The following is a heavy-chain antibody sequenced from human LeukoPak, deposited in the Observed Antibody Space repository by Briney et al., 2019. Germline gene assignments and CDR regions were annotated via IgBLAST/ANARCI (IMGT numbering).Heavy chain of an antibody. CDR2: INHSGST. Sequence: SETLSLTCAVYGGSFSGYYWSWIRQPPGKGLEWIGEINHSGSTNYNPSLKSRVTISVDTSKYLFSLKLSSVTAADTAVYYCARGGISGWYYWGQGTLVTVSS. CDR3: ARGGISGWYY. CDR1: GGSFSGYY. V-gene: IGHV4-34*01. J-gene: IGHJ4*02. D-gene: IGHD6-19*01.